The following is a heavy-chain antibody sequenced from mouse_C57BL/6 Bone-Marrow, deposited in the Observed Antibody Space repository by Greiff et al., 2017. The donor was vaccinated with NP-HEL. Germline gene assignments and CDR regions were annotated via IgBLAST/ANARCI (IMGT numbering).Heavy chain of an antibody. Sequence: VQLQQSGAELARPGASVKMSCKASGYTFTSYTMHWVKQRPGQGLEWIGYINPSSGYTKYNQKFKDKATLTADKSSSTAYMQLSSLTSEDSAGYYCARYSRYAMDYWGQGTSVTVSS. D-gene: IGHD2-5*01. CDR1: GYTFTSYT. J-gene: IGHJ4*01. V-gene: IGHV1-4*01. CDR3: ARYSRYAMDY. CDR2: INPSSGYT.